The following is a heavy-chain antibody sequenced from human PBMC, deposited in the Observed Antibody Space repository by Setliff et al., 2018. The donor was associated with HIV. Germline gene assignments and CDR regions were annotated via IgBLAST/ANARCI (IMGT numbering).Heavy chain of an antibody. CDR3: ARYTSKVDWFDP. J-gene: IGHJ5*02. Sequence: SETLSLTCTVSGDSITNDDYYWGWIRQPPGKGLEWIAIIHYNGRTYYDPSLKSRVTIFVGTSKTQFYLKLRSVTASDTAVYYCARYTSKVDWFDPWGQGTLVTVSS. CDR2: IHYNGRT. CDR1: GDSITNDDYY. D-gene: IGHD2-2*02. V-gene: IGHV4-39*01.